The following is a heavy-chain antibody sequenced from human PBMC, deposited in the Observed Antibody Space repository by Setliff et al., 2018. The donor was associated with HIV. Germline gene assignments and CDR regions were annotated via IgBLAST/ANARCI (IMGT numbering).Heavy chain of an antibody. J-gene: IGHJ5*02. D-gene: IGHD3-22*01. Sequence: SETLSLTCTVSGDSITSGGYSWTWIRQPPGKALEWVGYIYYSGRTSHSGSTYYNPSVASRITISGDTSKNQFSLELTPVTAADTAIYYCARENGWLFGWFDPWGQGTPVTVSS. CDR1: GDSITSGGYS. CDR3: ARENGWLFGWFDP. V-gene: IGHV4-30-4*08. CDR2: IYYSGRTSHSGST.